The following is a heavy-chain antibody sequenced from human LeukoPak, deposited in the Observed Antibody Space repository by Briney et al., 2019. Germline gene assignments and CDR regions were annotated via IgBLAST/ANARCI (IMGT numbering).Heavy chain of an antibody. CDR1: GGXFSGYY. V-gene: IGHV4-34*01. J-gene: IGHJ4*02. Sequence: PSETLSLTCAVYGGXFSGYYCSWIRQPPGKGLEWIVEINHSGSTNYNPSLKSRVTISVDTPKNQFSLKLSSVTAADTAVYYCARQSGSGSGWSESLIYFDYWGQGILVTVSS. CDR2: INHSGST. CDR3: ARQSGSGSGWSESLIYFDY. D-gene: IGHD6-19*01.